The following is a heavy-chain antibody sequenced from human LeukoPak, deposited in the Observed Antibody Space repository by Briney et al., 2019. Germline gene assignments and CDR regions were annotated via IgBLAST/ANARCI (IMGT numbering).Heavy chain of an antibody. J-gene: IGHJ4*02. V-gene: IGHV3-30*02. CDR1: GFTFSSYG. Sequence: GGSLRLSCAASGFTFSSYGMHWVRQAPGKGLEWVAFIRYDGSNKYYADSVKGRFTISRDNPKNTLYLQMNSLRAEDTAVYYCAKARVGATTSGYWGQGTLVTVSS. CDR2: IRYDGSNK. CDR3: AKARVGATTSGY. D-gene: IGHD1-26*01.